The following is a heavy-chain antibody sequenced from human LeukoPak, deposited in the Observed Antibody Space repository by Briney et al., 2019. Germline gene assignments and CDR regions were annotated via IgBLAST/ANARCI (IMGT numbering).Heavy chain of an antibody. CDR2: IRYDGSNK. CDR3: AKGRGWEASYYYYYMDV. Sequence: GGSLRLSCAASGFTFSSYGMHWVRQAPGKGLEWVAFIRYDGSNKYYTDSVRGRFTISRDNSKNTLYLQMNSLRAEDTAVYYCAKGRGWEASYYYYYMDVWGKGTTVTISS. V-gene: IGHV3-30*02. D-gene: IGHD1-26*01. CDR1: GFTFSSYG. J-gene: IGHJ6*03.